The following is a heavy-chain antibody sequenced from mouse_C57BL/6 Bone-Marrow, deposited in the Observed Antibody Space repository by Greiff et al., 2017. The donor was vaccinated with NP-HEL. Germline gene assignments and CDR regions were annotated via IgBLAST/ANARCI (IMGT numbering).Heavy chain of an antibody. CDR1: GYTFTSYW. V-gene: IGHV1-53*01. CDR2: INPSNGGT. CDR3: ASSNYPYYAMDY. D-gene: IGHD2-5*01. J-gene: IGHJ4*01. Sequence: VQLKQPGTELVKPGASVKLSCKASGYTFTSYWMHWVKQRPGQGLEWIGNINPSNGGTNYNEKFKSKATLTVDKSSSTAYMQLSSLTSEDSAVYYCASSNYPYYAMDYWGQGTSVTVSS.